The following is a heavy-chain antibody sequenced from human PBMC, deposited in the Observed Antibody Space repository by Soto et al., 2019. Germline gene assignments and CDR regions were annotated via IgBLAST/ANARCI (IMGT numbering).Heavy chain of an antibody. CDR1: GFSLTRPDVC. J-gene: IGHJ4*02. CDR3: ARISRYGYDFDY. Sequence: SVPTLVNPTETLTLTCTVSGFSLTRPDVCVSWIRQPPGKALEWLAHIFSNDEKSYSTSLKSSLTISKDTSKSLVVLIMTNMDPVDTATYYCARISRYGYDFDYWGQGTLVTVSS. D-gene: IGHD5-12*01. CDR2: IFSNDEK. V-gene: IGHV2-26*02.